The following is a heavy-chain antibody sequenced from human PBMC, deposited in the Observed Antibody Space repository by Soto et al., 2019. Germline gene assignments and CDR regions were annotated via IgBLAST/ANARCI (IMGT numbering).Heavy chain of an antibody. Sequence: SVKVSCKASGGTFSSYAISWVRQAPGQGLEGMGGIIPIFGTANYAQKFQGRVTITADESTSTAYMELSSLRAEEPAMYYCPIVRVADSALDHWGRGTLVTVSS. CDR3: PIVRVADSALDH. J-gene: IGHJ4*02. D-gene: IGHD3-10*02. CDR1: GGTFSSYA. CDR2: IIPIFGTA. V-gene: IGHV1-69*13.